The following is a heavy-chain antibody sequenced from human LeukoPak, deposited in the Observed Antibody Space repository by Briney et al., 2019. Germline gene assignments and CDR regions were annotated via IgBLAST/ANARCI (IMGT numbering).Heavy chain of an antibody. V-gene: IGHV1-18*04. CDR3: ARGTQVADIDY. CDR1: GYTFNSYG. Sequence: GASVKVSCKASGYTFNSYGISWVRQAPGQGLEWMGWISTYNGNTNYAQKLQDRVTISTDTSTSTVYMELRSLRSDDTAVYYCARGTQVADIDYWGQGTLVTVSS. J-gene: IGHJ4*02. D-gene: IGHD6-19*01. CDR2: ISTYNGNT.